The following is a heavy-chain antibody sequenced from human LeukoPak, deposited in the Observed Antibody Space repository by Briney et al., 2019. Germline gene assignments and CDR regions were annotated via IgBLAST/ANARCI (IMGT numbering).Heavy chain of an antibody. CDR2: ISSSSSYI. CDR1: EFSVGSNY. V-gene: IGHV3-21*01. CDR3: ARGALSIAVAGTFFDY. D-gene: IGHD6-19*01. Sequence: GGSLRLSCAASEFSVGSNYMTWVRQAPGKGLEWVSSISSSSSYIYYADSVKGRFTISRDNAKNSLYLQMNGLRAEDTAVYYCARGALSIAVAGTFFDYWGQGTLVTVSS. J-gene: IGHJ4*02.